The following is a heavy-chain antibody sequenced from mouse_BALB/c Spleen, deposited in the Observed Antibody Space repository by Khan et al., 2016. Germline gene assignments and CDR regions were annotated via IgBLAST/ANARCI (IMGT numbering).Heavy chain of an antibody. Sequence: EMELVESGGGLVQPGGSLKLSCAASGFTFSTYGMSWVRQTPDKRLELVATINSNGGSTYYPDSVKGRFTISRDNAKNTLYLQMSSLKSEDTAMXYCARENYRYYFDYWGQGTTLTVSS. J-gene: IGHJ2*01. V-gene: IGHV5-6-3*01. CDR2: INSNGGST. CDR1: GFTFSTYG. CDR3: ARENYRYYFDY. D-gene: IGHD2-14*01.